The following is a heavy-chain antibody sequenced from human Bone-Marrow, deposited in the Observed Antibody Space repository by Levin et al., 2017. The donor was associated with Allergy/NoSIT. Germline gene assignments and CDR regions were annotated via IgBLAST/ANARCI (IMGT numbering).Heavy chain of an antibody. D-gene: IGHD2-8*02. Sequence: QPGGSLRLSCVGSGFTFSAYGMHWVRQAPGKGLEWVSVISSDGSREKFIDSVKGRFVISRDNAKNTLYLQMNSLRREDTGVYYCAKGASGATDYWGRGTHVTVSS. CDR3: AKGASGATDY. CDR1: GFTFSAYG. V-gene: IGHV3-30*18. CDR2: ISSDGSRE. J-gene: IGHJ4*02.